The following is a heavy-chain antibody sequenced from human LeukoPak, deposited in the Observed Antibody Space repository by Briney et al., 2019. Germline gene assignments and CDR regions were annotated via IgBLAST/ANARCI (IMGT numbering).Heavy chain of an antibody. V-gene: IGHV1-8*01. Sequence: ASVKVSCKASGYTFTSYDINWVRQATGQGLEWMGWMNPNSGNTGYAQKFQGRVTMTRNTSISTAYMELSSLRSEDTAVYYCAREVSSGYYFCYYYGMDVWGQGTTVTVSS. CDR1: GYTFTSYD. CDR2: MNPNSGNT. D-gene: IGHD3-22*01. J-gene: IGHJ6*02. CDR3: AREVSSGYYFCYYYGMDV.